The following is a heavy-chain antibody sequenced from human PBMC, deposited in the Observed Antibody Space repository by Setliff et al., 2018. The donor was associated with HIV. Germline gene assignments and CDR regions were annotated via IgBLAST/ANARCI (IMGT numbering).Heavy chain of an antibody. CDR2: ISYAGFDGSSK. V-gene: IGHV3-30*04. Sequence: GSLRLSCAASGFTFSSYAMHWVRQAPGKGLEWVADISYAGFDGSSKYYADSVKGRFTISRDNAKNSLYLQMSSLKVEDTAVYYCARDLAYWGQGTLVTVSS. J-gene: IGHJ4*02. CDR1: GFTFSSYA. CDR3: ARDLAY.